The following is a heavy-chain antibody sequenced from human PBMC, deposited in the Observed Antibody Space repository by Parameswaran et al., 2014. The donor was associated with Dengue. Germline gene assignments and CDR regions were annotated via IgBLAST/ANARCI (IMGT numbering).Heavy chain of an antibody. V-gene: IGHV4-34*01. CDR3: ARDKYCSGGSCYPLDSYFDY. Sequence: VRQMPGKGLEWIGEINHSGSTNYNPSLKSRVTISVDTSKNQFSLKLSSVTAADTAVYYCARDKYCSGGSCYPLDSYFDYWGQGTLVTVSS. J-gene: IGHJ4*02. CDR2: INHSGST. D-gene: IGHD2-15*01.